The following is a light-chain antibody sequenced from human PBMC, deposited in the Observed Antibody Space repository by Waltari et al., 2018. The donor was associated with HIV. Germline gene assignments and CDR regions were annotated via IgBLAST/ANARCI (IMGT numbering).Light chain of an antibody. CDR2: DAS. Sequence: DIMLTQSPATLSLSPGEGATLSCRASHSVGSYLAWYQHRPGQAPRLLIYDASNRATGIPARFSGGGSGTDFTLTISSLEPDDFALYYCQQRRSWPITFGQGTRIEIK. CDR1: HSVGSY. CDR3: QQRRSWPIT. J-gene: IGKJ5*01. V-gene: IGKV3-11*01.